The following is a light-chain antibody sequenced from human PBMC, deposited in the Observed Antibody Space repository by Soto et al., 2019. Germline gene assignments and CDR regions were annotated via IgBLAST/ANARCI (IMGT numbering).Light chain of an antibody. V-gene: IGLV2-14*01. J-gene: IGLJ1*01. CDR1: SSDVGGYNY. Sequence: QSALTQPASVSGSPGQSITISCTGTSSDVGGYNYVSWYQQHPGKAPKLMIYDVSNRPSGVSNRFSGSKSGNTASLTISGLQAEDEADYYCSSYTSSSTKVFGTRTSSPS. CDR3: SSYTSSSTKV. CDR2: DVS.